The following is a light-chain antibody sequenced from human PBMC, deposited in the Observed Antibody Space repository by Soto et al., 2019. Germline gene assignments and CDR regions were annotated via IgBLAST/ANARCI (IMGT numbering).Light chain of an antibody. CDR3: QQANSFPYT. Sequence: DIQMTQSPSFVSASVGDRVTITCRASQDISTWLAWYQQKPGRAPNLLIYTASILQSGVPSRFSDSGSGTDFTLTISSLQPEDFATYYCQQANSFPYTFGQGTKLEIK. CDR2: TAS. V-gene: IGKV1-12*01. CDR1: QDISTW. J-gene: IGKJ2*01.